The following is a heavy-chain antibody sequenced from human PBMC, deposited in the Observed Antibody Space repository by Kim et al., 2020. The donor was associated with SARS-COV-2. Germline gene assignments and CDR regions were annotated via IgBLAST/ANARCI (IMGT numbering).Heavy chain of an antibody. D-gene: IGHD3-10*01. J-gene: IGHJ4*02. CDR1: GFTFSSYA. CDR3: AKAGLPRGVSYFDY. V-gene: IGHV3-23*03. CDR2: IYSGGSST. Sequence: GGSLRLSCAASGFTFSSYAMSWVRQAPGKGLEWVSVIYSGGSSTYYADSVKGRFTISRDNSKNTLYLQMNSLRAEDTAVYYCAKAGLPRGVSYFDYWGQGTLVTVSS.